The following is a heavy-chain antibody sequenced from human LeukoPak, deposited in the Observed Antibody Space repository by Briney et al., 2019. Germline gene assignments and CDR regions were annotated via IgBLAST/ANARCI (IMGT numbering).Heavy chain of an antibody. J-gene: IGHJ4*02. V-gene: IGHV3-9*01. Sequence: GGSLRLSCATSGFTFNDYAMHWVRQAPGKGLEWVSGISWNSGSIGYADSVKGRFTISRDNAKNSLYLQMNSLRAEDTAVYYCARRTLTGYPYDLDYWGQGTLVTVSS. CDR3: ARRTLTGYPYDLDY. CDR1: GFTFNDYA. CDR2: ISWNSGSI. D-gene: IGHD3-9*01.